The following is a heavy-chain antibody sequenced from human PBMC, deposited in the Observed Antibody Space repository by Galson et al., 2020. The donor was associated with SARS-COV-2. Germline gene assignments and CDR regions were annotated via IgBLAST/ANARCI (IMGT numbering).Heavy chain of an antibody. Sequence: SQTLSLTCAVSGAYVSSGAYYWSWIRQLPGKGLEWIGYVEDIRNTYYNPSLRSRVTISLDTSKNQFSLKLISVTTADTAVYFCAREPSHGTAYDVIRGEQPLDSWGHGALVTVSS. J-gene: IGHJ5*01. CDR3: AREPSHGTAYDVIRGEQPLDS. CDR1: GAYVSSGAYY. V-gene: IGHV4-31*11. CDR2: VEDIRNT. D-gene: IGHD1-26*01.